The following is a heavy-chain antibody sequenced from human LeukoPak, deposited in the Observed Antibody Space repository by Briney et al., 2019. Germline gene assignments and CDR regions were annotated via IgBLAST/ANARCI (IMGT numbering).Heavy chain of an antibody. J-gene: IGHJ4*02. CDR2: IWYDGSNK. D-gene: IGHD3-16*01. CDR3: ARDRRGFDY. CDR1: GFTFSSYG. V-gene: IGHV3-33*01. Sequence: GRSLRLSCAASGFTFSSYGMHWVRQAPGKGLEWVAVIWYDGSNKYYADSVKGRFTISRDNSKNTLYLQMNSLGAEDTAVYYCARDRRGFDYWGQGTLVTVSS.